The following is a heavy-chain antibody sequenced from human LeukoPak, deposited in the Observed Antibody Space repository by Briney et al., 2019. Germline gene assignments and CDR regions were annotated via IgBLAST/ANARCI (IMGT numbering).Heavy chain of an antibody. CDR1: GGSFSGYY. Sequence: PSETLSLTCAVYGGSFSGYYWSWIRQPPGKGLEWIGEIYHSGSTNYNPSLKSRVTISVDKSKNQFSLKLSSVTAADTAVYYCGGGNGTDYDFWSGYYTGSWFDPWGQGTLVTVSS. J-gene: IGHJ5*02. V-gene: IGHV4-34*01. D-gene: IGHD3-3*01. CDR3: GGGNGTDYDFWSGYYTGSWFDP. CDR2: IYHSGST.